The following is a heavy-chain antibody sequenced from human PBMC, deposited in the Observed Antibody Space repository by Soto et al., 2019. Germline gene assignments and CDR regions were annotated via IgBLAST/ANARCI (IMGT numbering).Heavy chain of an antibody. Sequence: QGQLEQSGAEVRKPGSSVKVSCKASGGSFSSYAISWVRQAPGQGLEWMGGIVPVLGTSHSAQKFQGRVTVSTDDSTTTAYMELSSLRSEDTAVYYCAGDSPGGGYYYGMDVWGQGTTVTVS. CDR3: AGDSPGGGYYYGMDV. D-gene: IGHD3-16*01. CDR1: GGSFSSYA. J-gene: IGHJ6*02. CDR2: IVPVLGTS. V-gene: IGHV1-69*01.